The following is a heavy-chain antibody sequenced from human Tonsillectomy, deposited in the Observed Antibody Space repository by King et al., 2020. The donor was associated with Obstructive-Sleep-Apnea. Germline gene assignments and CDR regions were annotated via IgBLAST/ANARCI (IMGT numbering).Heavy chain of an antibody. Sequence: VQLVESGGGLVQPGGSLRLSCAASGFTFSSYAMSWVRQAPGKGLEWVSAISCSGGSTYYADSVKGRFTFSRDNSKNTLDLQMNSLRAEDPAVYYCAKDLPKFGDCSGGSCYPEYFQHWGQGTLVTVSS. V-gene: IGHV3-23*04. CDR2: ISCSGGST. J-gene: IGHJ1*01. CDR1: GFTFSSYA. D-gene: IGHD2-15*01. CDR3: AKDLPKFGDCSGGSCYPEYFQH.